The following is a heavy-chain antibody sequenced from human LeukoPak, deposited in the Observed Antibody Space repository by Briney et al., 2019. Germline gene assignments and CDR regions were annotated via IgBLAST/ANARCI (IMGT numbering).Heavy chain of an antibody. CDR2: ISVYNGNI. V-gene: IGHV1-18*01. CDR1: GYSFIIYG. CDR3: ARAINYGSGSYYLFDY. J-gene: IGHJ4*02. Sequence: GASVTVSFKSSGYSFIIYGISWVRQARGQGLDWMGCISVYNGNIHYSQKFQGRVPVTTDTSTNTAYMELRSLRSDDTAVYYCARAINYGSGSYYLFDYWGQGTLVTVSS. D-gene: IGHD3-10*01.